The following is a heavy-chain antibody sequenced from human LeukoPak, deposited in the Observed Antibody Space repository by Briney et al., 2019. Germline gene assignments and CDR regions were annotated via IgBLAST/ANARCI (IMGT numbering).Heavy chain of an antibody. CDR1: GFTFSSYN. Sequence: GGSLRLSCAASGFTFSSYNMNWVRKAPGKGLEWVSCISNSGSSIYYAGSVEGRFTVSRDNAKTSLYLQMNSLRAEDTAVYYCVREGGSGSYSEYWGQGTLVTVSS. D-gene: IGHD3-10*01. CDR3: VREGGSGSYSEY. J-gene: IGHJ4*02. V-gene: IGHV3-48*01. CDR2: ISNSGSSI.